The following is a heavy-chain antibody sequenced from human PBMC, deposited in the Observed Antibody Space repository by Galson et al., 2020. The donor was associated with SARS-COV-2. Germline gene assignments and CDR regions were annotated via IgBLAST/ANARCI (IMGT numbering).Heavy chain of an antibody. J-gene: IGHJ4*02. D-gene: IGHD1-26*01. CDR2: ISRSSATI. V-gene: IGHV3-48*04. CDR1: GFSFSRFS. Sequence: GGSLRLSCAASGFSFSRFSMNWVRQAPGRGLEWLSYISRSSATIYQADSVKGRFTISRDNADNSLYLQMNSLRAEDSAVYYCVRGAEVGATRELDSWGQGTLVTVSS. CDR3: VRGAEVGATRELDS.